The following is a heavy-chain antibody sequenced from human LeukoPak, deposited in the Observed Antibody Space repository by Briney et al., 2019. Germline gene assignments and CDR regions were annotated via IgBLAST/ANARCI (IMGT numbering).Heavy chain of an antibody. CDR2: IYPGDSDT. CDR1: GYSFTSYW. CDR3: ARPRLDSSGYSGFDP. D-gene: IGHD3-22*01. Sequence: GESLKISCKGSGYSFTSYWIGWVRQMPGKGLEWMGIIYPGDSDTRYSPSFQGQVTISADKSIRPPYLQWTRLKASDTAMYYCARPRLDSSGYSGFDPWGQGTLVTVSS. J-gene: IGHJ5*02. V-gene: IGHV5-51*01.